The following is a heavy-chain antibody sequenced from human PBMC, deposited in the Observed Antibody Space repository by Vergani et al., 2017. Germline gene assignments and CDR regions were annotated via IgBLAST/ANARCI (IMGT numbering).Heavy chain of an antibody. Sequence: EVQLVESGGGLVQPGGSLTLSCAASGFTFSGSAMHWVRQTSGKGLEWIGRIRDKTYNYATAYAVSVKGRFIISRDDSKKTAYLQMNSLRVEDTGVYYCARARCIETCYMSNWLDSWGQGTLVTVSS. J-gene: IGHJ5*01. CDR3: ARARCIETCYMSNWLDS. V-gene: IGHV3-73*02. D-gene: IGHD3-9*01. CDR2: IRDKTYNYAT. CDR1: GFTFSGSA.